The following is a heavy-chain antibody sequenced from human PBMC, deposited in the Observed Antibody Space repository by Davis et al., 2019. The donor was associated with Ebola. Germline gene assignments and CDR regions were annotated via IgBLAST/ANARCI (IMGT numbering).Heavy chain of an antibody. V-gene: IGHV3-74*01. J-gene: IGHJ4*02. CDR1: GFIFRNYW. CDR3: AREPAYGLTKYYFDY. D-gene: IGHD4-17*01. CDR2: IRSDGSAS. Sequence: GESLKISCAASGFIFRNYWMHWVRQAPGKGLVWVSRIRSDGSASNSADSVKDRFTISRDNAKNTLYLQMNSLRAEDTAVYYCAREPAYGLTKYYFDYWGQGTLVTVSS.